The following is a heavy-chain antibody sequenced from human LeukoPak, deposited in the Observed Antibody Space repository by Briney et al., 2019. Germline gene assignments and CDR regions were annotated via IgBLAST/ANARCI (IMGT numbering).Heavy chain of an antibody. J-gene: IGHJ4*02. CDR2: VSSDGSNK. D-gene: IGHD2-2*02. CDR3: GRDLRHQLLYCLDY. CDR1: GFSSRSYA. V-gene: IGHV3-30*04. Sequence: PGGSLRLSCAASGFSSRSYAMHWVRQAPGKGLEWVAVVSSDGSNKYYADSVKGRFTISRDNSKNTVYLQMNSLRAEDTAVYYCGRDLRHQLLYCLDYWGQGTLVTVSS.